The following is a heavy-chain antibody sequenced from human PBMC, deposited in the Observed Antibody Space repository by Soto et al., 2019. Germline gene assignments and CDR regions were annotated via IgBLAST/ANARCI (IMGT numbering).Heavy chain of an antibody. CDR2: ISSSSGTI. CDR1: GFTFSGYN. V-gene: IGHV3-48*01. J-gene: IGHJ4*02. CDR3: AKPRGYYDSSGYPTPDY. D-gene: IGHD3-22*01. Sequence: EVQLVESGGGLVQPGGSLRLSCAASGFTFSGYNMNWVRQAPGKGLEWVSYISSSSGTIYYADSVKGRFTISRDNAQNSLYLQMNSLRAEDTAVYYCAKPRGYYDSSGYPTPDYWGQGTLVTVSS.